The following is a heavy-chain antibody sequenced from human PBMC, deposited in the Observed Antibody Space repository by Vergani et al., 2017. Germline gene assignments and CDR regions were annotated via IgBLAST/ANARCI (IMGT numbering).Heavy chain of an antibody. CDR3: AAKTTVTPPDDYYYYYMYV. J-gene: IGHJ6*03. CDR1: GGTFRSYA. Sequence: QVQLVQSGAEVKKPGSSVKVSCKASGGTFRSYAISWVRQATGQGLEWMGGSIPIFGTANYAQKFQGRVTMTADESTSTAYMELSSLRSEDTAVYYCAAKTTVTPPDDYYYYYMYVWGKGCTVTVSS. V-gene: IGHV1-69*01. D-gene: IGHD4-17*01. CDR2: SIPIFGTA.